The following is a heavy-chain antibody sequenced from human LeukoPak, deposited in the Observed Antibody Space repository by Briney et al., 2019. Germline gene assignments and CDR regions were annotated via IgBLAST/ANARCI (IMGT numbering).Heavy chain of an antibody. CDR2: IIHTGST. J-gene: IGHJ4*01. V-gene: IGHV4-4*02. CDR1: GGSISSSNW. CDR3: ACYYDSSGYRFDY. Sequence: PSGTLSLTCSVSGGSISSSNWWSWVRQPPGKGLEWIGEIIHTGSTNYNPSLKSRVTISVDKSKNQFSLSLSSVTAADTAMCYCACYYDSSGYRFDYWVHGALVTVSS. D-gene: IGHD3-22*01.